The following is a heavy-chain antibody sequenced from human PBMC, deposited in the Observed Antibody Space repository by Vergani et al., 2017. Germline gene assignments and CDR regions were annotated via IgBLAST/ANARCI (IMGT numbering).Heavy chain of an antibody. CDR1: GFTFSSYA. CDR3: AKDGDADYYDSSGYPYYFDY. Sequence: EVQLVESGGGLVQPGGSLRLSCAASGFTFSSYAMSWVRQAPGKGLEWVSAISGSGGSTYYADSLKGRFTISRDNSKNTLYLQMNSLRAEDTAVYYCAKDGDADYYDSSGYPYYFDYWGQGTLVTVSS. V-gene: IGHV3-23*04. J-gene: IGHJ4*02. D-gene: IGHD3-22*01. CDR2: ISGSGGST.